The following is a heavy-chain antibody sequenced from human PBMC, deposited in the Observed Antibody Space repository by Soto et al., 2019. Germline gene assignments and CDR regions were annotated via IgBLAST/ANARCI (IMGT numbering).Heavy chain of an antibody. CDR1: GYTFISYD. V-gene: IGHV1-8*01. CDR2: TNPNSGNT. D-gene: IGHD2-2*01. J-gene: IGHJ5*02. Sequence: ASVKVSCKASGYTFISYDSNWVRQATGQGLEWMGWTNPNSGNTGYAQKFQGRVTMTRNTSISTAYMELSSLRSEDTAVYYCARVPAASAGWFDPWGQGTLVTVSS. CDR3: ARVPAASAGWFDP.